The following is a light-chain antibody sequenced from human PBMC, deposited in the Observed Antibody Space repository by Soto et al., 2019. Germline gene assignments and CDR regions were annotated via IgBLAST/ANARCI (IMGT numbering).Light chain of an antibody. J-gene: IGKJ4*01. V-gene: IGKV1-39*01. CDR1: QRIRTD. CDR2: VAS. Sequence: IQMTQSPSSLSASVGERVTITCRASQRIRTDLNWYQQRPGKDPKVLIYVASTLQTGVPSRFSGSSSGTDFNLTITSLQPEDFALYYCQQSYKNPHTFGGGTRVEIK. CDR3: QQSYKNPHT.